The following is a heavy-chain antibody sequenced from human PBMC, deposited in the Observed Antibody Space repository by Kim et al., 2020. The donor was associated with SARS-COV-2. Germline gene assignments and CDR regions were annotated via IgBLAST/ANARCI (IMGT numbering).Heavy chain of an antibody. D-gene: IGHD1-26*01. Sequence: STLYYADSVKGQFTSTRDNAQHTLYLQMNSLRAEDTAVYYCAKLPVGATNYWGQGTLVTVSS. V-gene: IGHV3-48*01. CDR3: AKLPVGATNY. J-gene: IGHJ4*02. CDR2: STL.